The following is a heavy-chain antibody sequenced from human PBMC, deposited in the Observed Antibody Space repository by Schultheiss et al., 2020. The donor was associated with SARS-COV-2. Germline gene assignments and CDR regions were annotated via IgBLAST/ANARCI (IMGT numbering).Heavy chain of an antibody. J-gene: IGHJ4*02. D-gene: IGHD5/OR15-5a*01. CDR1: GFTFSSYA. V-gene: IGHV3-23*01. Sequence: GGSLRLSCAASGFTFSSYAMSWVRQAPGKGLEWVSVVSGSGGSTYYADSVKGRFTISRDNSKNTLYLQMNSLRAGDTAVYYCARVGSTGLFDYWGQGTLVTVSS. CDR2: VSGSGGST. CDR3: ARVGSTGLFDY.